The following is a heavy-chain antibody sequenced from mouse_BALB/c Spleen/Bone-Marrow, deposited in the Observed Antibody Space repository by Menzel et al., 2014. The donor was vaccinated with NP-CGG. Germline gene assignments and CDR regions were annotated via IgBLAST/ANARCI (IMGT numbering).Heavy chain of an antibody. V-gene: IGHV1-82*01. J-gene: IGHJ2*01. CDR2: IYPGDGDT. CDR3: ARMGRLRRGDY. CDR1: GYAFSSSW. Sequence: VQVVESGPELVKPGASVKISCKASGYAFSSSWMNWVKQRPGQGLEWIGRIYPGDGDTNYNGKFKGKATLTADKSSSTAYMQLSSLTSVDSAVYFCARMGRLRRGDYWGQGTTLTVSS. D-gene: IGHD2-4*01.